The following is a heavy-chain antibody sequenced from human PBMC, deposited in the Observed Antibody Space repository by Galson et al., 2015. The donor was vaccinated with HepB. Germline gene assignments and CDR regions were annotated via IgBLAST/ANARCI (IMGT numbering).Heavy chain of an antibody. CDR3: ARNYYDSSGLDY. V-gene: IGHV1-69*04. CDR1: GGTFSSYA. J-gene: IGHJ4*02. D-gene: IGHD3-22*01. Sequence: SVKVSCKASGGTFSSYAISWVRQAPGQGLEWMGRIIPILGIANYAQKFQGRVTITADKSTSTAYMELSSLRSEDTAVYYCARNYYDSSGLDYWGQGTLVTVSS. CDR2: IIPILGIA.